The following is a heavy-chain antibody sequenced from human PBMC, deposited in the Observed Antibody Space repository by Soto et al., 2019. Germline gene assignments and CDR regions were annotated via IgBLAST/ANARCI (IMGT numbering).Heavy chain of an antibody. D-gene: IGHD2-2*01. CDR2: IDPSDSYT. J-gene: IGHJ6*02. Sequence: RGESLKVSCKGSGYSFTSYWISWVRQMPGKGLEWMGRIDPSDSYTNYSPSFQGHVTISADKSISTAYLQWSSLKASDTAMYYCASLYQLQPSGDTSGLDVGAQGTTLTVSS. CDR3: ASLYQLQPSGDTSGLDV. CDR1: GYSFTSYW. V-gene: IGHV5-10-1*01.